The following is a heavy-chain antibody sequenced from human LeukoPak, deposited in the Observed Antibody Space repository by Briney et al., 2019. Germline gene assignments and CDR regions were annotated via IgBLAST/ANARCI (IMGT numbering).Heavy chain of an antibody. CDR2: IYTDGST. CDR3: AREAVSGPFQY. D-gene: IGHD6-19*01. J-gene: IGHJ4*02. V-gene: IGHV4-61*02. CDR1: GGSVSRGYYY. Sequence: PSETLSLTCTVSGGSVSRGYYYWSWIRQPAGERLEWIGRIYTDGSTYYNPSLKSRVTISLDTSQNHFSLKLTSVTAADTAVYYCAREAVSGPFQYWGQGTLVTVSS.